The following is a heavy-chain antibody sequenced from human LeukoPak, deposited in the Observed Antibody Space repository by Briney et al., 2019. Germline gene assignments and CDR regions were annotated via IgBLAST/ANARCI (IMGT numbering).Heavy chain of an antibody. J-gene: IGHJ4*02. V-gene: IGHV3-23*01. Sequence: GGSLRLSCAASGFPFSSYAMNWVRQAPGKGLEWVPVIAGSDGFTQYADSVKGRFTISRDNSKNTVYLQMNRLRVEDTALYYCVRSLDYWGQGTLVTVSS. CDR1: GFPFSSYA. CDR3: VRSLDY. CDR2: IAGSDGFT.